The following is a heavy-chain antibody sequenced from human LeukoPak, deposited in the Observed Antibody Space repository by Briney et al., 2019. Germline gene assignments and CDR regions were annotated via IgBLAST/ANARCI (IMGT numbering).Heavy chain of an antibody. D-gene: IGHD3-22*01. CDR2: ISSSNSYI. CDR3: ARDQNMYYDSRKFDY. Sequence: RPGGSLRLSCAASRFTYSTYALHWVRQAPGKGLDWVSSISSSNSYIYYADSVKGRFTISRDNAKNSLYLQMNSLRAEDTAIYYCARDQNMYYDSRKFDYWGQGTLVTVSS. CDR1: RFTYSTYA. V-gene: IGHV3-21*01. J-gene: IGHJ4*02.